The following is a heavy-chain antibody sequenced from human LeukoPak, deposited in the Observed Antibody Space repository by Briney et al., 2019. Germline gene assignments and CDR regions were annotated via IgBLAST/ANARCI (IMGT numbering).Heavy chain of an antibody. V-gene: IGHV4-61*02. CDR1: GGSISSGSYY. Sequence: SQTLSLTCTVSGGSISSGSYYWSWIRQPAGKGLEWIGRIYTSGSTSYNPSLKSRATISVDRSKNQFSLKLSSVTAADTAVYFCARENSGSDPQAFDIWGQGTMVTVSS. CDR2: IYTSGST. CDR3: ARENSGSDPQAFDI. D-gene: IGHD1-26*01. J-gene: IGHJ3*02.